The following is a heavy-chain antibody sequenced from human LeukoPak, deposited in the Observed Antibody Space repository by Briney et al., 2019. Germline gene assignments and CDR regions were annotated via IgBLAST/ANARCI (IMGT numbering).Heavy chain of an antibody. D-gene: IGHD2-15*01. CDR1: GGSINNYY. V-gene: IGHV4-4*07. Sequence: SETLSLTCPVSGGSINNYYWSWIRQPAGKGLGWIGRIYTRGSTNYNPSLKSRVTMSVDTSKNQFSLKLSSVTAADTAVYYCARGRYCSADICSGGDAFDIWGQGTMVSVSS. CDR2: IYTRGST. CDR3: ARGRYCSADICSGGDAFDI. J-gene: IGHJ3*02.